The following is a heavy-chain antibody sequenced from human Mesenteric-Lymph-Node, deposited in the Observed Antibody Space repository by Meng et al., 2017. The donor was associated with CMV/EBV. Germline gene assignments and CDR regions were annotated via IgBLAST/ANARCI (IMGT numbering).Heavy chain of an antibody. V-gene: IGHV3-15*01. CDR2: IKSKTDGGTT. CDR3: TRRGNL. J-gene: IGHJ4*02. Sequence: GESLKISCAASGFTFSSYGMSWVRQAPGKGLEWVGRIKSKTDGGTTDYAAPVKGRFTISRDDSKNTLYLQMNSLKTEDTAVYYCTRRGNLWGQGTLVTVSS. CDR1: GFTFSSYG.